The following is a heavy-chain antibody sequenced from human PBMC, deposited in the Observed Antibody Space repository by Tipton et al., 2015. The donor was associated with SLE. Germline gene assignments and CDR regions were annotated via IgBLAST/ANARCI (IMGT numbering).Heavy chain of an antibody. CDR2: VYYGGST. CDR3: ARDPNGGYGSFDY. J-gene: IGHJ4*02. V-gene: IGHV4-59*01. Sequence: TLSLTCAVSGGSISNYYWIWIRQPPGKGLEYIGYVYYGGSTKYNPSLKSRVTISVDTSKNQFSLKLTSVTAADTAVYYCARDPNGGYGSFDYWGLGALVTVSS. CDR1: GGSISNYY. D-gene: IGHD7-27*01.